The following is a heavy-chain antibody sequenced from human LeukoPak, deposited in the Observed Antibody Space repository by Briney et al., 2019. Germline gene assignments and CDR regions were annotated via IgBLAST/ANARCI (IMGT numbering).Heavy chain of an antibody. V-gene: IGHV3-74*01. CDR1: GFTFSMYW. Sequence: GGSLRLSCAASGFTFSMYWMQWVRQAPGKGLVRVSRIKSDGSTNYADSVKGRFTISRDNAKNTVSLQMNSLRPEDTGVYYCTRAPSEIGGYYPEYFRHWGQGTLVTVSS. J-gene: IGHJ1*01. D-gene: IGHD3-22*01. CDR2: IKSDGST. CDR3: TRAPSEIGGYYPEYFRH.